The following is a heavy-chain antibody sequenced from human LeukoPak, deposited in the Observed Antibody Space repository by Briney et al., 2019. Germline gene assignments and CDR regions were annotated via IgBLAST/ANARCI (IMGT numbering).Heavy chain of an antibody. J-gene: IGHJ4*02. D-gene: IGHD2-2*03. CDR1: GFTFSNYE. CDR3: ARVGIVVVPAAGDY. Sequence: GGSLRLSCAASGFTFSNYEMDWVRQAPGKGLGWVSYISSSGDTIYYADSVKGRFTISRDNAKNSLYLQMNSLRAEDTAVYYCARVGIVVVPAAGDYWGQGTLVTVSS. V-gene: IGHV3-48*03. CDR2: ISSSGDTI.